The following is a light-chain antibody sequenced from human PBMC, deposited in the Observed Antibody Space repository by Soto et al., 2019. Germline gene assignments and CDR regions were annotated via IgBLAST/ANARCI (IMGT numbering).Light chain of an antibody. J-gene: IGKJ2*01. CDR2: AAS. V-gene: IGKV1-8*01. CDR3: QQYYTYPQT. CDR1: QGISSY. Sequence: AIRMTQSPSSFSASTGDRVTITCRASQGISSYLAWYQQKPGKAPKLLVYAASTLQYGVPSRFSRSGSGTDFTLTINCLQSEDFATYFCQQYYTYPQTFGQGTKLEI.